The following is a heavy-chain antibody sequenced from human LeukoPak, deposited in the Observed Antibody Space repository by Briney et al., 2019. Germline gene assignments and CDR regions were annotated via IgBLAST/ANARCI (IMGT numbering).Heavy chain of an antibody. D-gene: IGHD3-9*01. Sequence: XXXSGFTXXXYGMSWVRQAPGKGVEWGSGISGGGGSTYYADSVKGGFTISRDNAKNRLYLQMNRVRDKDTAEYYXXXXXXXRYLGSHLDYRGQGTLVTVSS. J-gene: IGHJ4*02. CDR1: GFTXXXYG. V-gene: IGHV3-23*01. CDR2: ISGGGGST. CDR3: XXXXXXRYLGSHLDY.